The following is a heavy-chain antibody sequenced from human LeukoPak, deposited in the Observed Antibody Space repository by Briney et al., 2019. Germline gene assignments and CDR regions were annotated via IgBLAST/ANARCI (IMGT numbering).Heavy chain of an antibody. J-gene: IGHJ4*02. Sequence: ASVKVSCKVSGYTLTELSVHWVRQAPGKGLEWMGGFGPEDGETIYAQKFQGRVTMTEDTSTDTAYMELSSLRSEDTAVYYCATDRDSSRIFWDYWGQGTLVTVSS. D-gene: IGHD3-3*01. CDR2: FGPEDGET. CDR3: ATDRDSSRIFWDY. V-gene: IGHV1-24*01. CDR1: GYTLTELS.